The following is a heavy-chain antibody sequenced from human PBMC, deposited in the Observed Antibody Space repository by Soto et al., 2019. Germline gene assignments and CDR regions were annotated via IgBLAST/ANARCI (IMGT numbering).Heavy chain of an antibody. CDR2: IWYDGSNK. CDR3: ARDPSNYDGHYYYGMDV. J-gene: IGHJ6*02. Sequence: PGGSLRLSCAASGFTFSSYGMHWVRQAPGKGLEWVAVIWYDGSNKYYADSVKGRFTISRDNSKNTLYLQMNSLRAEDTAVYYCARDPSNYDGHYYYGMDVWGQGTTVTVSS. D-gene: IGHD4-4*01. V-gene: IGHV3-33*01. CDR1: GFTFSSYG.